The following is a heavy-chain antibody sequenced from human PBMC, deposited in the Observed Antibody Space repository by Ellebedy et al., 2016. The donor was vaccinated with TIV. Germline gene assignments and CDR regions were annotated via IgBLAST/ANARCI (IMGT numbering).Heavy chain of an antibody. Sequence: SQTLSLTXXISGDSVSRNSAAWNWIRQSPSRGLEWLGRTYFRSKWYHDYAVSVKGRLSISPDTSKNQFSLQLNSLTPEDTAVYYCAREGPGYDYWGQGTLVNVSS. V-gene: IGHV6-1*01. CDR2: TYFRSKWYH. D-gene: IGHD3-9*01. J-gene: IGHJ4*02. CDR1: GDSVSRNSAA. CDR3: AREGPGYDY.